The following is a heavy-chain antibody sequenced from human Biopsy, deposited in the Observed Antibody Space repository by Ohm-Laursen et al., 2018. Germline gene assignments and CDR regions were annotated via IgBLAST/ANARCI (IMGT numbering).Heavy chain of an antibody. CDR2: IWYDGSNK. CDR1: GFTFSSYG. V-gene: IGHV3-33*06. Sequence: SLRLSCSASGFTFSSYGMHWVRQAPGEGLAWVAAIWYDGSNKNYADSVKGRFTISRDNSKNTLYLQMNSLRGEDTAVYYCAKCMTGGSNYYFHHCGQGTLVTVSS. J-gene: IGHJ4*02. CDR3: AKCMTGGSNYYFHH. D-gene: IGHD2-8*01.